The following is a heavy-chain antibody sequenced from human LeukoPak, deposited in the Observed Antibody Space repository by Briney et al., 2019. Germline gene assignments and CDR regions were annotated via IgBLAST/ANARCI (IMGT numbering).Heavy chain of an antibody. V-gene: IGHV3-30*18. D-gene: IGHD4-17*01. J-gene: IGHJ4*02. Sequence: QPGGSLRLSCAASGFTFSDYGMRWVRQTPGKGLEWVAVISYDGSNEYYRDSVKGRFTISRDNSKNTLYLQMNSLRAEDTAVYYCAKEMTTVTTTDHWGQGTLVTVSS. CDR1: GFTFSDYG. CDR3: AKEMTTVTTTDH. CDR2: ISYDGSNE.